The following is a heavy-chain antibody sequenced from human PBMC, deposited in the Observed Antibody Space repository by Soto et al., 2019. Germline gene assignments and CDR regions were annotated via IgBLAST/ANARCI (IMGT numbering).Heavy chain of an antibody. CDR3: ERVGPWVPYYYDSSPYTFENWFDP. V-gene: IGHV4-38-2*01. CDR1: GYSISSGYY. J-gene: IGHJ5*02. D-gene: IGHD3-22*01. Sequence: SETLSLTCAVSGYSISSGYYWGWLRQPPGKGLEWIGSIYHGVSTYYNPSLNSRVTLSIDMTNNHVSLILNSVTAADTAVYYCERVGPWVPYYYDSSPYTFENWFDPWGQGTMMTVYS. CDR2: IYHGVST.